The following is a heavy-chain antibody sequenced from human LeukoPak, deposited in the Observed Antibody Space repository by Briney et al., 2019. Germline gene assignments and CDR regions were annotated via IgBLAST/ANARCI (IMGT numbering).Heavy chain of an antibody. CDR1: GYTFTGYY. V-gene: IGHV1-2*02. D-gene: IGHD2-2*01. CDR3: ARDGYCSSTSCYGWFDP. J-gene: IGHJ5*02. CDR2: INPNSGGT. Sequence: ASVKVSCKASGYTFTGYYMHWVRQAPGQGLEWMGWINPNSGGTNYAQKFQGRVTMTRDTSISTAYMELSRLRSDDTAMYYCARDGYCSSTSCYGWFDPWGQGTLVTVSS.